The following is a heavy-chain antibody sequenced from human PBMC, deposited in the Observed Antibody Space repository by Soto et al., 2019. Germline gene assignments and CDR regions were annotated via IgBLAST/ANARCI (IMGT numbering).Heavy chain of an antibody. J-gene: IGHJ6*02. D-gene: IGHD1-1*01. CDR1: GFTFSSYA. Sequence: GGSLRLSCAASGFTFSSYAMHWVRQAPGKGLEWVAVISYDGSNKYYADSVKGRFTISRDNSKNTLYLQMNSLRAEDTAVYYCARDKLLQNYYYYGMDVWGQGTTVTVSS. CDR2: ISYDGSNK. CDR3: ARDKLLQNYYYYGMDV. V-gene: IGHV3-30-3*01.